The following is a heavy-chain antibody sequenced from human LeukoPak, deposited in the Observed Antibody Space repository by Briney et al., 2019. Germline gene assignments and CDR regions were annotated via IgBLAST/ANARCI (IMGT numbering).Heavy chain of an antibody. V-gene: IGHV3-15*01. J-gene: IGHJ4*02. D-gene: IGHD6-19*01. CDR1: GFSFSSYG. CDR3: TTGYSSGWNY. Sequence: GGSLRLSCAASGFSFSSYGMHWVRQAPGKGLEWVGRIKSKTDGGTTDYAAPVKGRFTISRDDSKNTLYLQMNSLKTEDTAVYYCTTGYSSGWNYWGQGTLVTVSS. CDR2: IKSKTDGGTT.